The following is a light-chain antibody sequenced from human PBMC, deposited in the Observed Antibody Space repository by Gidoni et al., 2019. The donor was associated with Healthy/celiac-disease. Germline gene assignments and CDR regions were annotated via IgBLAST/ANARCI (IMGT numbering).Light chain of an antibody. CDR2: AAS. Sequence: DIQMTQSPSSLSASVGDRVTITCRASQSISSYLNWYQQKPGKAPNLLIYAASSLQSGVPSRFSGSGSGTDFTITISSLQPIDCATYDCQQSYSTPWTFGQGTKVEI. J-gene: IGKJ1*01. CDR3: QQSYSTPWT. CDR1: QSISSY. V-gene: IGKV1-39*01.